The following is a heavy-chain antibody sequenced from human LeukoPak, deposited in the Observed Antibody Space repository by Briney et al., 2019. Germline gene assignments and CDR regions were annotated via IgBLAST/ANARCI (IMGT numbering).Heavy chain of an antibody. CDR1: GFTFSSYE. J-gene: IGHJ6*02. V-gene: IGHV3-48*03. CDR3: ARARYYYYGMDV. Sequence: GGSLRLSCAASGFTFSSYEMNWVRQAPGKGLEWVSYISSSGSTIYYAESVKGRFTISRDNAKNSLYLQMNSLRAEDTAVYYCARARYYYYGMDVWGQGTTVTVSS. CDR2: ISSSGSTI.